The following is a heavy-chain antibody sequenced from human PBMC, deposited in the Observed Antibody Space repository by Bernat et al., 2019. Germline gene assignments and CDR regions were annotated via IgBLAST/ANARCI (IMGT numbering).Heavy chain of an antibody. J-gene: IGHJ3*02. V-gene: IGHV3-33*08. CDR3: ARTRGYCSGGSCYPDAFDI. CDR1: GFSFSSYS. D-gene: IGHD2-15*01. CDR2: IWYDGSNK. Sequence: QVHLVESGGGVVQPGRSLRLSCAASGFSFSSYSMHWVRQAPGKGLEWVSIIWYDGSNKYHADSVKGRLTISRDNSKNTLYLQMNSLRAEDTAVYYCARTRGYCSGGSCYPDAFDIWGQGTMVTVSS.